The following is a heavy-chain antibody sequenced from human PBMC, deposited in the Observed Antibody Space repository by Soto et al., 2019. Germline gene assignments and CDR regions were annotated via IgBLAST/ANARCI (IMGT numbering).Heavy chain of an antibody. Sequence: PSVTVSCKASEDTFTRYVIHWVRQAPGQRLEWMGWINAGNGNTKYSQNFQGRVTITRDASASTAYMELSSLRSQDTAVYYCATSTIDTSTWKQYFYGMDVWGQGSTVTVSS. V-gene: IGHV1-3*01. CDR2: INAGNGNT. J-gene: IGHJ6*02. CDR1: EDTFTRYV. D-gene: IGHD6-13*01. CDR3: ATSTIDTSTWKQYFYGMDV.